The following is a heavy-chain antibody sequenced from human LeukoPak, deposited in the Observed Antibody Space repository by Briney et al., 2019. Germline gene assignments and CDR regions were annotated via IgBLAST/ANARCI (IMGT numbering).Heavy chain of an antibody. V-gene: IGHV3-21*01. CDR2: ISRFGKYI. Sequence: PGGSLRLSCAASGFTFSSYTMNWVRQAPGKGLEWVSSISRFGKYIYYADSLKGRFTISRDDAKNSLYLQMNSLKAEDTAVYYRARDFGHQVGATRYYFDYWGQGTLVTVSS. J-gene: IGHJ4*02. CDR1: GFTFSSYT. CDR3: ARDFGHQVGATRYYFDY. D-gene: IGHD1-26*01.